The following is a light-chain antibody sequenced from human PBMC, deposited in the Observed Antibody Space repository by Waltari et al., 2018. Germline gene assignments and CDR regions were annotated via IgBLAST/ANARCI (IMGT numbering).Light chain of an antibody. CDR1: QSGSSN. Sequence: EIVMTQSQPTLSVSPGERATLSCRASQSGSSNLAWYQHKPGQAPRLLIYGASTRATGIPARFSGSGSGTEFTLTISSLQSEDFAVYYCQQYKNWPPMYTFGQGTKLEIK. J-gene: IGKJ2*01. CDR3: QQYKNWPPMYT. CDR2: GAS. V-gene: IGKV3-15*01.